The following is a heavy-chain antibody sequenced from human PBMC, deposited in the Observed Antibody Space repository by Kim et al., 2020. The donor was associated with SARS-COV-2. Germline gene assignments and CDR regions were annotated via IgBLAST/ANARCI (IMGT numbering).Heavy chain of an antibody. J-gene: IGHJ6*03. CDR3: AKSNGTLSLYYYYYYMDV. Sequence: GRFTISRDNSKNTLYLQMNSLRAEDTAVYYCAKSNGTLSLYYYYYYMDVWGKGTTVTVSS. V-gene: IGHV3-23*01.